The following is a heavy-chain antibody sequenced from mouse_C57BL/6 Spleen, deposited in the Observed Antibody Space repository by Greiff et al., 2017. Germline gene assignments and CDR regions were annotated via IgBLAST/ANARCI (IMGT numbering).Heavy chain of an antibody. J-gene: IGHJ4*01. V-gene: IGHV1-82*01. D-gene: IGHD2-4*01. Sequence: QVHVKQSGAELVKPGASVKISCKASGYAFSSSWMNWVKQRPGKGLEWIGRIYPGGGDTNYNEKFKGKATLTADKSSSTAYMQLSSLTSEDSAVYFCARCDYDGHCDVGCWGQGASVTVAS. CDR2: IYPGGGDT. CDR3: ARCDYDGHCDVGC. CDR1: GYAFSSSW.